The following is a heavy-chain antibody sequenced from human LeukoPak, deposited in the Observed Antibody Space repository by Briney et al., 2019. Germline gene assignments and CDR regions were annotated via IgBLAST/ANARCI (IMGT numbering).Heavy chain of an antibody. V-gene: IGHV3-30-3*01. J-gene: IGHJ4*02. CDR2: ISYDGNNK. CDR1: GFTFSSYA. Sequence: PGGSLRLSCAASAASGFTFSSYAFHWVRQAPGKGLEWVAVISYDGNNKYYADSVRGRFTISRDNSANTLYLQLNSLRVEDTAVYYCATGRGVPGYQYFDHWGQGTLVTVSS. D-gene: IGHD3-10*01. CDR3: ATGRGVPGYQYFDH.